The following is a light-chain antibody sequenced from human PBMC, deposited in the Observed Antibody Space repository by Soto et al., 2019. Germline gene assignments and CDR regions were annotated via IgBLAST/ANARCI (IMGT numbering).Light chain of an antibody. J-gene: IGKJ1*01. V-gene: IGKV1-16*01. CDR1: QDISKY. Sequence: DIQRTESPSSLSASVGDRVTITCKASQDISKYLNWYQQKPGKAPKLLIYAASILETGVPSRFSGSGSGTEFTLTISSLKHDDFATYDCQQYNSYSWTFGQGTKVDIK. CDR2: AAS. CDR3: QQYNSYSWT.